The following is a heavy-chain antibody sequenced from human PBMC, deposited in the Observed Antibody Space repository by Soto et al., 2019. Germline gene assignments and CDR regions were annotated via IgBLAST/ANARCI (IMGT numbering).Heavy chain of an antibody. Sequence: SETLSLTCTVSGGSISSYYWSWIRQPPGKGLEWIGYIYYTGSTSYNPSLKSRATISVDTSKNQFSLKLSSVAAADTAVYYCVKGGSSKFDPWGQGTLVTVSS. CDR3: VKGGSSKFDP. J-gene: IGHJ5*02. D-gene: IGHD1-26*01. V-gene: IGHV4-59*01. CDR2: IYYTGST. CDR1: GGSISSYY.